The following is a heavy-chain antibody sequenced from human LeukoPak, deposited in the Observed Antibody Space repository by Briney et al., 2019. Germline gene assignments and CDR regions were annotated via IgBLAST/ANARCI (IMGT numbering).Heavy chain of an antibody. J-gene: IGHJ6*03. CDR2: SSAYNGNT. V-gene: IGHV1-18*01. CDR3: ARIQLPIFGVVIILGRDYYYYMDV. Sequence: GASVKVSCKACGYTFTSYGISWVRQAPGQGLEWMGWSSAYNGNTNYAQKLQGRVTMTTDTSTSTAYMELRSLRSDDTAVYYCARIQLPIFGVVIILGRDYYYYMDVWGKGTTVTVSS. CDR1: GYTFTSYG. D-gene: IGHD3-3*01.